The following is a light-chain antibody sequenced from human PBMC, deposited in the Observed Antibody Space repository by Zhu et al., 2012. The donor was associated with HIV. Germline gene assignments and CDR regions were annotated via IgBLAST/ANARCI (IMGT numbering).Light chain of an antibody. Sequence: ETVMTQSPATLSVSPGERATLSCRASQGVSTNLAWYQLKPGQAPSLRIYGASTRATGIPARFSGSGSGTEFTLTISGMQSEDFAVYYCQQYNNWPPYTFGQGTKLEIK. J-gene: IGKJ2*01. CDR2: GAS. CDR1: QGVSTN. V-gene: IGKV3-15*01. CDR3: QQYNNWPPYT.